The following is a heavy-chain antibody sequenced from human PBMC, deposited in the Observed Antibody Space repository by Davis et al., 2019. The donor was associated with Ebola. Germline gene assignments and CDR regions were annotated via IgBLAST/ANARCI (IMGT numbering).Heavy chain of an antibody. D-gene: IGHD3-10*01. CDR1: GFTFSDYY. CDR2: ISGGGRTI. V-gene: IGHV3-11*01. J-gene: IGHJ4*02. CDR3: ARGYYGSGSRNY. Sequence: GESLKISCAASGFTFSDYYMSWIRQAPGKGLEWVSYISGGGRTIYYADSVKGRFTISRDNAKNSLYLQMNSLRAEDTAVYYCARGYYGSGSRNYWGQGTLVTVSS.